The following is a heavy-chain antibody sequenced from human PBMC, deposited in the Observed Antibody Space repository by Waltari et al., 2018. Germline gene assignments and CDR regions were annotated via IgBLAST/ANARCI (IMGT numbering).Heavy chain of an antibody. Sequence: QVQLQQWGAGLLKPSETLSLTCAVYGGSFSGYYWSWIRQPPGKGLEWIGEINHSGSTNYNPSLKSRVTISVDTSKNEFSLKLSSVTAADTAVYYCARRPFSEGVLRFFRFDPWGQGTLVTVSS. V-gene: IGHV4-34*01. CDR1: GGSFSGYY. D-gene: IGHD3-3*01. J-gene: IGHJ5*02. CDR3: ARRPFSEGVLRFFRFDP. CDR2: INHSGST.